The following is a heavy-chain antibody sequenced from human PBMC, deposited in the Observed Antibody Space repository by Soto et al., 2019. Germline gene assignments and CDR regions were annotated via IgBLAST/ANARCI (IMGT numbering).Heavy chain of an antibody. D-gene: IGHD3-3*01. Sequence: ASVKVSWKVSGYTFTDYYMHWVQQAPGKGLEWMGLVDPEDGETIYAEKFQGRVTITADTSTDTAYMGLSSLRSEDTAVYYCATTIFGVVIRSPYYGMDVWGQGTTVTVSS. J-gene: IGHJ6*02. CDR2: VDPEDGET. CDR3: ATTIFGVVIRSPYYGMDV. CDR1: GYTFTDYY. V-gene: IGHV1-69-2*01.